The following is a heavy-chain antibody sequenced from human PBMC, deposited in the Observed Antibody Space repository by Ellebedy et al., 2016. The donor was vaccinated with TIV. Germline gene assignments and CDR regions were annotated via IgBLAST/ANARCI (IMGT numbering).Heavy chain of an antibody. CDR3: AIYNRSPFWYFDL. J-gene: IGHJ2*01. Sequence: PGGSLRLSCKGSGYHFANHWITWVRQMPGKGLEWMGGIDHSDSYTNYSPSFQGHVTISADKSISTAYLQWNSLRASDTAMYYCAIYNRSPFWYFDLWGRGTLVTVSS. CDR2: IDHSDSYT. CDR1: GYHFANHW. D-gene: IGHD3-10*01. V-gene: IGHV5-10-1*01.